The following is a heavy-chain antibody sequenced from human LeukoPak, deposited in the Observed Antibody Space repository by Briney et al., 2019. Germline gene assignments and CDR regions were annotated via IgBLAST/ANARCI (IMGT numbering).Heavy chain of an antibody. J-gene: IGHJ4*02. D-gene: IGHD3-10*01. Sequence: GGSLKLSCAASGFDFSNYWMGWVRQAPGKGPEWVANIKKDGSGKYYVDSVRGRFTISRDNAGNSLYLQMDSLRAEDTAVYYCTRDGHTVRGIAGFWGQGTLVTVSS. V-gene: IGHV3-7*01. CDR3: TRDGHTVRGIAGF. CDR2: IKKDGSGK. CDR1: GFDFSNYW.